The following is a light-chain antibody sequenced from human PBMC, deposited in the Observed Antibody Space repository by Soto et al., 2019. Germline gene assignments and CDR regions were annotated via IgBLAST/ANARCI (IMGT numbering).Light chain of an antibody. CDR2: EVS. Sequence: QSALTQPPSASGSPGHSVTSSCTGTSSDVGGYNYVSWYQQHPGKAPKLMISEVSKRPSGVPDRFSGSKSGNTASLTVSGLQAEDEADYYCSSFAGNNNLVFGGATKLTVL. CDR3: SSFAGNNNLV. V-gene: IGLV2-8*01. J-gene: IGLJ2*01. CDR1: SSDVGGYNY.